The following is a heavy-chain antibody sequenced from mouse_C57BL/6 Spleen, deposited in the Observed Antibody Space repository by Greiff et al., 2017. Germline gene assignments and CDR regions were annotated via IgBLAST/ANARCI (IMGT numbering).Heavy chain of an antibody. V-gene: IGHV1-15*01. CDR2: IDPETGGT. CDR1: GYTFTDYE. CDR3: TSVDGYYGAY. J-gene: IGHJ3*01. D-gene: IGHD2-3*01. Sequence: QVQLKQSGAELVRPGASVTLSCKASGYTFTDYEMHWVKQTPVHGLEWIGAIDPETGGTAYNQKFKGKAILTADKSSSTAYMNLRSLTSEDSAVYYYTSVDGYYGAYWGQGTLVTVSA.